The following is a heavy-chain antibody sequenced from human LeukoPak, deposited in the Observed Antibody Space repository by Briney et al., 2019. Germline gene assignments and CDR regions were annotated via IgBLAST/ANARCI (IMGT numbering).Heavy chain of an antibody. D-gene: IGHD5-24*01. V-gene: IGHV4-34*01. CDR1: AGSFSRYY. CDR2: IDHRGDT. J-gene: IGHJ4*03. Sequence: SETLSLTCAVYAGSFSRYYWSWIRQSPGKGLEWIAEIDHRGDTNYNPSVKSRVTISVDTSKNQFSLKVRSLSAADTAVYYCARGATISETGYFDFWGQGTLVTVSS. CDR3: ARGATISETGYFDF.